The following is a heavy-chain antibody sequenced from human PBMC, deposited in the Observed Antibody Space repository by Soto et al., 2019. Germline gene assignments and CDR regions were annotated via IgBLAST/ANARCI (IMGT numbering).Heavy chain of an antibody. CDR3: ARGGIGAAGAFDI. J-gene: IGHJ3*02. CDR1: GGTFSSYA. D-gene: IGHD6-25*01. Sequence: SVKVSCKASGGTFSSYAISWVRQAPGQGLEWMGGIIPIFGTANYAQKFQGRVTITADESTSTAYMELSSLRYEDTAVYYCARGGIGAAGAFDIWGQGTMVTVSS. V-gene: IGHV1-69*13. CDR2: IIPIFGTA.